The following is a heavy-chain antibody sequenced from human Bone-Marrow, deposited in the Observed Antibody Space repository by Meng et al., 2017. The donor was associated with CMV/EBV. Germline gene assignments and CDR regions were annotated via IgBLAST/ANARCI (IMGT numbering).Heavy chain of an antibody. CDR2: IKSKADGETT. J-gene: IGHJ4*02. D-gene: IGHD2-2*01. V-gene: IGHV3-15*01. CDR1: GFTGFTFSNAW. CDR3: TYPSKYQLLLDY. Sequence: GESLKISCVVSGFTGFTFSNAWMSWVRQAPGRGLEWVGRIKSKADGETTDYAAPVKGRFTISRDDSKNTLYLQMNSLKTEDTAVYYCTYPSKYQLLLDYWGQGTLVTVSS.